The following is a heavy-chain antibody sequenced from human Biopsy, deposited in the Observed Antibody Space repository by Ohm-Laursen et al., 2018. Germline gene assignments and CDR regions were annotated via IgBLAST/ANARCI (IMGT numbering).Heavy chain of an antibody. V-gene: IGHV1-46*01. D-gene: IGHD6-19*01. J-gene: IGHJ4*02. CDR1: GYSFTSYY. Sequence: RVSCKASGYSFTSYYMHWVRQAPGQGLEGMGMINPSGSTTSYPQIFQGRVTMTRDTSKSTVYMELSSLRSADTAVYFCARNTGWYGDLYYFDYWGQGTPVTVSS. CDR3: ARNTGWYGDLYYFDY. CDR2: INPSGSTT.